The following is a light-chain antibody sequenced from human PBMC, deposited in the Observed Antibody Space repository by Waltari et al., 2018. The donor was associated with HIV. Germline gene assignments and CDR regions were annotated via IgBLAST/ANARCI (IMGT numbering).Light chain of an antibody. CDR2: DVS. CDR1: SSDVGGYNY. CDR3: SSYTSSSSYV. V-gene: IGLV2-14*04. J-gene: IGLJ1*01. Sequence: SCTGTSSDVGGYNYVSWYQQHPGKAPKLMIYDVSNRPSGVSNRFSGSKSGNTASLTISGLQAEDEADYYCSSYTSSSSYVFGTGTKVTVL.